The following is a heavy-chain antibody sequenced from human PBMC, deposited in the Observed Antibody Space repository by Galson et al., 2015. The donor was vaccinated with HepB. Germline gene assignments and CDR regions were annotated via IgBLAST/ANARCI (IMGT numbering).Heavy chain of an antibody. J-gene: IGHJ3*02. D-gene: IGHD2-15*01. CDR3: ARDRPFVVVVAATRVDAFDI. Sequence: SVKVSCKASGYTFTSYGISWVRQAPGQGLEWMGWISAYNGNTNYAQKLQGRVTMTTDTSTSTAYMELRSLRSDDTAVYYCARDRPFVVVVAATRVDAFDIWGQGTMVTVSS. V-gene: IGHV1-18*04. CDR1: GYTFTSYG. CDR2: ISAYNGNT.